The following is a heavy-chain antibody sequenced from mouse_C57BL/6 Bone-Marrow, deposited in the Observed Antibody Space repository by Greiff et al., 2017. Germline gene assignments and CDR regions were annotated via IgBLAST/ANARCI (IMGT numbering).Heavy chain of an antibody. D-gene: IGHD1-1*01. J-gene: IGHJ1*03. V-gene: IGHV14-4*01. Sequence: EVQLQQSGAELVRPGASVTLSCTASGFNIKDDYMHWVKQRPEQGLEWIGWIDPENGDTEYASKFQGKATITADTSSNTAYLQLSRLTSEDTAVYYCTTGTVGATEYFDVWGTGTTVTVSS. CDR2: IDPENGDT. CDR3: TTGTVGATEYFDV. CDR1: GFNIKDDY.